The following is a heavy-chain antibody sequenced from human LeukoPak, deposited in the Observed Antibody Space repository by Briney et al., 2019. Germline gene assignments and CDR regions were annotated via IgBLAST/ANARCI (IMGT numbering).Heavy chain of an antibody. CDR2: ISDSGSST. CDR1: GFSFSNYN. Sequence: GGSLRLSCAASGFSFSNYNINWVRQAPGKGLEWVSVISDSGSSTYNADSVKGRFTISRDNSKSTLYLQMNSLRAEDTAVYYCAKHPKRYSSSWSPTGYWGQGTLVTVSS. D-gene: IGHD6-13*01. V-gene: IGHV3-23*01. J-gene: IGHJ4*02. CDR3: AKHPKRYSSSWSPTGY.